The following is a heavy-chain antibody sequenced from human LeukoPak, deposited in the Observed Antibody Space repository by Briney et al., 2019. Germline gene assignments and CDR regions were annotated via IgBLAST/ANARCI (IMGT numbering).Heavy chain of an antibody. V-gene: IGHV4-39*01. Sequence: PSETLSLTCTVSGGSISSSSYYWGWIRQPPGKGLEWIGSIYYSGSTYYNPSLKSRVTISVDTSKNQFSLKLSSVTAADTAVYYCARGEWGRRDAFDIWGQGTMVTVSS. CDR2: IYYSGST. J-gene: IGHJ3*02. CDR1: GGSISSSSYY. D-gene: IGHD3-16*01. CDR3: ARGEWGRRDAFDI.